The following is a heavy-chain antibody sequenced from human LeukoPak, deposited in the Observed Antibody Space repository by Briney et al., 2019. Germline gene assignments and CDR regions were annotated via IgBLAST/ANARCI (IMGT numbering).Heavy chain of an antibody. CDR3: ARADYYDSSGYYYEAFDY. D-gene: IGHD3-22*01. Sequence: SETLSLTCTVSGGSISNNFWSWIRQHPGKGLEWIGYIYYSGSTYYNPSLKSRVTISVDTSKNQFSLKLSSVTAADTAVYYCARADYYDSSGYYYEAFDYWGQGTLVTVSS. V-gene: IGHV4-59*06. CDR2: IYYSGST. J-gene: IGHJ4*02. CDR1: GGSISNNF.